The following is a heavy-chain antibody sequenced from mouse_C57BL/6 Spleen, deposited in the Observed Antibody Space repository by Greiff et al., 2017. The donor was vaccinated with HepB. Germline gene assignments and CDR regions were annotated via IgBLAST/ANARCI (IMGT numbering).Heavy chain of an antibody. CDR1: GFTFSSYA. CDR3: ARDGARNYFDY. J-gene: IGHJ2*01. V-gene: IGHV5-4*01. Sequence: EVQWVESGGGLVKPGGSLKLSCAASGFTFSSYAMSWVRQTPEKRLEWVATISDGGSYTYYPDNVKGRFTISRDNAKNNLYLQMSHLKSEDTAMYYCARDGARNYFDYWGQGTTLTVSS. CDR2: ISDGGSYT.